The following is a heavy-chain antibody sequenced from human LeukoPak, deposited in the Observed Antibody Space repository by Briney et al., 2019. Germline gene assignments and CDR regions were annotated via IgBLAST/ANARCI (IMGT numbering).Heavy chain of an antibody. CDR1: GYSISSGFY. Sequence: SETLSLTCTVSGYSISSGFYWGWIRQPPGKGLEWIGSIYHRGSTYYNPSLKSRVTISVDTSKNQFSLKLTSVTAADTAVYYCARVGDTVMVTGDYFDYWGQGTLVTVSS. V-gene: IGHV4-38-2*02. D-gene: IGHD5-18*01. CDR3: ARVGDTVMVTGDYFDY. J-gene: IGHJ4*02. CDR2: IYHRGST.